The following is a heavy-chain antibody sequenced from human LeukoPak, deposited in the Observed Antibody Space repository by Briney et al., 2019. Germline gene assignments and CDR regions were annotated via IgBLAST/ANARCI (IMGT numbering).Heavy chain of an antibody. Sequence: SGPTLVKPTETLTLTCTVSGFSLSNARMGVSWILQPPGKALEWLAHIFSNDEKSYSTSLRSRLTISKDTSKSQVVLTMTNMDPVDTATYYCARNYAYYYYAMDVWGQGTTVTVSS. CDR3: ARNYAYYYYAMDV. CDR1: GFSLSNARMG. D-gene: IGHD4-17*01. J-gene: IGHJ6*02. V-gene: IGHV2-26*01. CDR2: IFSNDEK.